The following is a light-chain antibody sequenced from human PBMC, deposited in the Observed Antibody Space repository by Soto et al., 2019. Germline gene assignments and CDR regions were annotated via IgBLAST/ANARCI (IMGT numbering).Light chain of an antibody. J-gene: IGLJ1*01. Sequence: QSVLTQPRSVSGSPGQSVTISCTGTSSDVGDDNYVSWYQQHPGKAPKLMIYDVNERPSGVPDRFSGSKSGNTASLTISGLQAEDEADYYCCSYAGSYNYVFGTGTKVTVL. CDR3: CSYAGSYNYV. CDR2: DVN. V-gene: IGLV2-11*01. CDR1: SSDVGDDNY.